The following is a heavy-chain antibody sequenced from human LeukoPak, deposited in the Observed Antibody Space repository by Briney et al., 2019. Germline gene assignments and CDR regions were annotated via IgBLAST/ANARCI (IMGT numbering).Heavy chain of an antibody. D-gene: IGHD7-27*01. CDR2: IKQDGSDK. V-gene: IGHV3-7*03. CDR1: GFTFTAYW. CDR3: ARVYWGPEY. Sequence: GGSRRLSCAASGFTFTAYWMTWVRQAPGKGLEWLANIKQDGSDKHYVDSVKGRFTISRDNAKNSVYLQMNTLRAEDTAVYYCARVYWGPEYWGQGTLVTVSS. J-gene: IGHJ4*02.